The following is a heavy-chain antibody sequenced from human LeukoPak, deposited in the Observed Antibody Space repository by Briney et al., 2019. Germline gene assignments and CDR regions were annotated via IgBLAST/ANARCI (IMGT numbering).Heavy chain of an antibody. J-gene: IGHJ5*01. CDR3: AKDNFWSAFDS. CDR1: GLTFSSYS. Sequence: SGGSLRLSCAASGLTFSSYSMSWVRQVPGKGLEWVPAISGNGDTTYYADSVKGRFTISRDNSKNTVSLQMNNLRAEDSAIFYCAKDNFWSAFDSWGQGTLVTVSS. D-gene: IGHD3-3*01. V-gene: IGHV3-23*01. CDR2: ISGNGDTT.